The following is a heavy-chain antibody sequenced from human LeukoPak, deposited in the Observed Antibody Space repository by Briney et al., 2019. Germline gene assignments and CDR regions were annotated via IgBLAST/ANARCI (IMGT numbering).Heavy chain of an antibody. CDR3: ARDSERILTGYYRHLFDY. CDR2: INPNSGGT. CDR1: GYTFTGYY. V-gene: IGHV1-2*02. D-gene: IGHD3-9*01. Sequence: GASVKVSCKASGYTFTGYYMHWVRQAPGQGLEWMGWINPNSGGTNYAQKFQGRVTMTRDTSISTAYMELSRLRSDDTAVYYCARDSERILTGYYRHLFDYWGQGTLVTVSS. J-gene: IGHJ4*02.